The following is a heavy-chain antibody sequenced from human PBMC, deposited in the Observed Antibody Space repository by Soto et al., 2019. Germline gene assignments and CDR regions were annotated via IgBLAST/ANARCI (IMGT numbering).Heavy chain of an antibody. CDR2: IYYSGST. J-gene: IGHJ6*02. V-gene: IGHV4-61*01. D-gene: IGHD3-10*01. CDR1: GGSVSSGIYY. Sequence: PSETLSLTCTVSGGSVSSGIYYWSWIRQPPGKGLEWIGYIYYSGSTNYNPSLKSRVTISVDTSKKQFSLKLSSVTAADTAVYYCAGDLRTGYYYYGMDVWGQGTKVTSP. CDR3: AGDLRTGYYYYGMDV.